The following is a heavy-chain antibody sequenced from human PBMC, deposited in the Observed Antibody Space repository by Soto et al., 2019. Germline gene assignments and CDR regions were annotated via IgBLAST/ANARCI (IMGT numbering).Heavy chain of an antibody. V-gene: IGHV2-5*02. D-gene: IGHD3-9*01. Sequence: SGPTLVNPTQTLTLTCTFSGFSLSTSGVAVGWIRQPPGKALEWLALIYWDDDKRYSPSLKSRLSITKDTSKNQVVLAMTNMDPVDTATYYCAHGTSDILTDFWGLGTLVTVSS. CDR2: IYWDDDK. J-gene: IGHJ4*02. CDR1: GFSLSTSGVA. CDR3: AHGTSDILTDF.